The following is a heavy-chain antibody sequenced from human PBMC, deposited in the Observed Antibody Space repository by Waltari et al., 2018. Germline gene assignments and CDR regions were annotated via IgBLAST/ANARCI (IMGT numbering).Heavy chain of an antibody. CDR3: ARNRKGSPHGLLRDPGTEYYFDY. V-gene: IGHV4-31*03. CDR2: IYHSGST. CDR1: GGSISSGGYY. J-gene: IGHJ4*02. Sequence: QVQLQESGPGLVKPSQTLSLTCTVSGGSISSGGYYWSWIRQHPGKGLEWIGYIYHSGSTYYNPSLKGRVTISVDRSKNQFSLKLSSVTAADTAVYYCARNRKGSPHGLLRDPGTEYYFDYWGQGTLVTVSS. D-gene: IGHD2-15*01.